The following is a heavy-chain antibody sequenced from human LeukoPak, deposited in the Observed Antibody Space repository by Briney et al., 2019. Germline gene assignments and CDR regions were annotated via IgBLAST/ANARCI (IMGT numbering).Heavy chain of an antibody. V-gene: IGHV3-23*01. D-gene: IGHD1-14*01. J-gene: IGHJ4*02. Sequence: GGSLRLSCAASGFTFSSYAMSWVRQAPGKGLEWVSAISGSGGSTYYADSVKGRFTISRDDSKNTLYLQMNSLRAEDTAVYYCAKDPDEGGLGYFDYWGQGTLVTVSS. CDR1: GFTFSSYA. CDR2: ISGSGGST. CDR3: AKDPDEGGLGYFDY.